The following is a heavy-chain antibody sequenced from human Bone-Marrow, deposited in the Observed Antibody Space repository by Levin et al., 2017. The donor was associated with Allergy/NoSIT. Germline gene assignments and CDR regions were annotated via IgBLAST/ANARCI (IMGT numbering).Heavy chain of an antibody. CDR3: AQFRWGIHTMDV. Sequence: GSGPTLVKPPQTLTLTCTFTGFSLNTGGVGVGWIRQPPGQALEWLALIFWDDDKRYRPSLKSRLAITKDTSKHQVVLTMTNMDTVDTATYYCAQFRWGIHTMDVWGQGTTVTVSS. CDR1: GFSLNTGGVG. CDR2: IFWDDDK. J-gene: IGHJ6*02. V-gene: IGHV2-5*02. D-gene: IGHD3-16*01.